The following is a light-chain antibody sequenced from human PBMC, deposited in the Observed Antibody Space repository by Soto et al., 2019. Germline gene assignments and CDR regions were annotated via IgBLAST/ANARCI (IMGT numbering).Light chain of an antibody. CDR3: TSYTTSGPHV. V-gene: IGLV2-14*02. CDR1: SSDVGTYDI. CDR2: DVT. J-gene: IGLJ1*01. Sequence: QSALTQPASVSGSPGQSIAISCTGTSSDVGTYDIVSWYQQHPGKVPKLIIYDVTIRPSGVSDRFSGSKSGNTASLTISGLQSEDEADYYCTSYTTSGPHVFGTGTKVNVL.